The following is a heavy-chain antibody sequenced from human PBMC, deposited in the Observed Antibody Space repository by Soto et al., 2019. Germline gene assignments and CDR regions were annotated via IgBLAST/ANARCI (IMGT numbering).Heavy chain of an antibody. CDR3: ARQTYYFDY. Sequence: SETLSLTCTVSGGSISSSSYYWGWIRQPPGKGLEWIGSIYYSGSTYYNPSLKSRVTISVDTSKNQFSLKLSSVTAADTAVYYCARQTYYFDYWGQGTLVTVSS. J-gene: IGHJ4*02. CDR2: IYYSGST. V-gene: IGHV4-39*01. CDR1: GGSISSSSYY.